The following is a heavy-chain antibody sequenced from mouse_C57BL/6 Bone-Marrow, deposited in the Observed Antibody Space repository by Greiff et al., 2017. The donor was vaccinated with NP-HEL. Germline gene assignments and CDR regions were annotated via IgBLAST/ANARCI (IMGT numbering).Heavy chain of an antibody. CDR2: IDPSDSYT. J-gene: IGHJ2*01. CDR3: AREGLGSSPYYFDY. Sequence: VQLQQPGAELVMPGASVKLSCKASGYTFTSYWMHWVKQRPGQGLEWIGEIDPSDSYTNYNQKFKGKSTLTVDKSSSTAYMQLSSLTSEDSAVYYCAREGLGSSPYYFDYWGQGTTLTVSS. V-gene: IGHV1-69*01. D-gene: IGHD1-1*01. CDR1: GYTFTSYW.